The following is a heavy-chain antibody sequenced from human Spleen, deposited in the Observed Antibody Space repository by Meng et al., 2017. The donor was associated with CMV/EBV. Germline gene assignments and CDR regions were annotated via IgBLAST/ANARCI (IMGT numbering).Heavy chain of an antibody. V-gene: IGHV2-5*02. CDR3: AHSAYCSGGTCTFDY. J-gene: IGHJ4*02. CDR1: GFSLRTSGMG. CDR2: IYWDDDK. D-gene: IGHD2-15*01. Sequence: SGFSLRTSGMGVGWIRQPPGNALEWLALIYWDDDKRYSPSLKSRLTITKDTSNHQVVLTTINMYPVDTATYYCAHSAYCSGGTCTFDYWGQGTLVTVSS.